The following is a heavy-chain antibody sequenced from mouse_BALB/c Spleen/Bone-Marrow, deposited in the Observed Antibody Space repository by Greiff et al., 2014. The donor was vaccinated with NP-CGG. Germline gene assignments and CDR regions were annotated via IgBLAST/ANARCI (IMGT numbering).Heavy chain of an antibody. V-gene: IGHV1-69*02. J-gene: IGHJ4*01. CDR3: ARALGDGYYYAMDY. D-gene: IGHD2-3*01. CDR2: IDPSDSET. CDR1: GYTFTSYW. Sequence: VQLQQSGAELVKPGAPVKLSCKASGYTFTSYWMNWVKQRSGRGLEWIGRIDPSDSETHYNQKFKDKATLTVDKSSSTAYIQVSSLTSEDSAVYHCARALGDGYYYAMDYWGQGTSVTVSS.